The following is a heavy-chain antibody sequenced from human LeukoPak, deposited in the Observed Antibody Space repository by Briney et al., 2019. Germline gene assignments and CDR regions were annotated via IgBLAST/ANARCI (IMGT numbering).Heavy chain of an antibody. J-gene: IGHJ4*02. CDR2: ISSSSSTI. CDR1: GFTFSSYS. CDR3: AKDLTYYDFWSGHEKTDY. Sequence: QAGGSLRLSCAASGFTFSSYSMNWVRQAPGKGLEWVSYISSSSSTIYYADSVKGRFTISRDNAKNSLYLQMNSLRAEDTAVYYCAKDLTYYDFWSGHEKTDYWGQGTLVTVSS. D-gene: IGHD3-3*01. V-gene: IGHV3-48*04.